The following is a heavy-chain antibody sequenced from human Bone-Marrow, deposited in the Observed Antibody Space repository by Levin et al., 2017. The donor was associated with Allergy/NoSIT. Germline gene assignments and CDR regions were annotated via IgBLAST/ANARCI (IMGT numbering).Heavy chain of an antibody. Sequence: SETLSLTCAVYGGSFSGYYWSWIRQPPGKGLEWIGEINHSGSTNYNPSLKSRVTISVDTSKNQFSLKLSSVTAADTAVYYCARVLRYFDWLLLGWFDPWGQGTLVTVSS. CDR3: ARVLRYFDWLLLGWFDP. D-gene: IGHD3-9*01. CDR2: INHSGST. CDR1: GGSFSGYY. J-gene: IGHJ5*02. V-gene: IGHV4-34*01.